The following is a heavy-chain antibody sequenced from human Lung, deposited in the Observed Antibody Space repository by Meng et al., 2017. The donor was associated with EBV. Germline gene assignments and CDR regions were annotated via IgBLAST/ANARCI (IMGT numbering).Heavy chain of an antibody. CDR3: TTLYGDSIS. Sequence: QWQQSGPGLVNPSGTLSLTCDVSGGSIRNEQWWSWVRQAPGKGLEWIGEIYHSGRTNYNPPVKSRVSMSVDKSQNHFSLRLSSVTAADTAVYYCTTLYGDSISWGQGTLVTVSS. J-gene: IGHJ4*02. CDR2: IYHSGRT. CDR1: GGSIRNEQW. V-gene: IGHV4-4*02. D-gene: IGHD4-17*01.